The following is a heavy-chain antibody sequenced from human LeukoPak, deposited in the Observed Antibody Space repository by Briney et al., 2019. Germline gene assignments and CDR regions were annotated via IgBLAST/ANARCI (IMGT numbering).Heavy chain of an antibody. Sequence: PSETLSLTCTVSGGSISSYYWSWIRQPPGKGLEWIGYIYYSGSTNYNPSLKSRVTISVDTSKNQFSLKLSSVTAADTAVYYCARSRRVVTADAFDIWGQGTMVTVSS. CDR3: ARSRRVVTADAFDI. CDR2: IYYSGST. CDR1: GGSISSYY. V-gene: IGHV4-59*08. J-gene: IGHJ3*02. D-gene: IGHD2-21*02.